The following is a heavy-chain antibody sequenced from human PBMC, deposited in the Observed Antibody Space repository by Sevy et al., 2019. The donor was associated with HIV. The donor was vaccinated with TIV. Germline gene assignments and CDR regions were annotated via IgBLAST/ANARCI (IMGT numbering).Heavy chain of an antibody. CDR2: IRFDGDNK. V-gene: IGHV3-30*02. J-gene: IGHJ3*02. D-gene: IGHD6-13*01. Sequence: GGSLRLSCAASGFTFNTYGMHWVRQSPGKGLEWVAFIRFDGDNKYYTDSVKGRLTISRDNSKNTLYLQMNSLRPEDTALYFCARGDAAAAADGFDIWGQGSMVTVSS. CDR1: GFTFNTYG. CDR3: ARGDAAAAADGFDI.